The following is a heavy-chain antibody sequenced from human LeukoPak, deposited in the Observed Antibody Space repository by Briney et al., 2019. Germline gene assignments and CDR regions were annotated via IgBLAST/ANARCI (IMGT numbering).Heavy chain of an antibody. CDR2: IGAGGVNT. CDR3: ARRRDFIDY. V-gene: IGHV3-23*01. J-gene: IGHJ4*02. Sequence: GGSLRLSCAASGFTFSNFVMNWVRQAPGKGLQWVSTIGAGGVNTFYADSVKGRFAISRDNAKNSLYLQMNSLRAEDTAVYYCARRRDFIDYWGQGTLVTVSS. D-gene: IGHD3/OR15-3a*01. CDR1: GFTFSNFV.